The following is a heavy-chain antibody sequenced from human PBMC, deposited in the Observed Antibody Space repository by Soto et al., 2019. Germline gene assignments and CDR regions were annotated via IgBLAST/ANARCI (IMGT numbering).Heavy chain of an antibody. CDR1: GFTFSSYA. Sequence: ESGGGLVQPGGSLRLSCAASGFTFSSYAMSWVRQAPGKGLEWVAVISYDGSNKYYADSVKGRFTISRDNSKNTLYLQMNSLRAEDTAVYYCAGRDFDYWGQGTLVTVSS. J-gene: IGHJ4*02. V-gene: IGHV3-30-3*01. CDR3: AGRDFDY. CDR2: ISYDGSNK.